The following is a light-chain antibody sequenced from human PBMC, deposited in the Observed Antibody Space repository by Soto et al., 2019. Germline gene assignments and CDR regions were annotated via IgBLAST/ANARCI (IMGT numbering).Light chain of an antibody. Sequence: QSALTQPASVSGSPGQSITISCTATSSDVGTYNLVSWYQQHPGKAPQLMIYEASKRPSGVSNRFSASKSGNTASLTIYGLQAEDEADYYCSAYAGRSTSVVFGGGTQLTVL. CDR3: SAYAGRSTSVV. CDR1: SSDVGTYNL. J-gene: IGLJ2*01. V-gene: IGLV2-23*01. CDR2: EAS.